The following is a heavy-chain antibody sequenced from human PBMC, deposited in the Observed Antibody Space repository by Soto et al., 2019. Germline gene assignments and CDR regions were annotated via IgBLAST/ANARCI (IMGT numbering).Heavy chain of an antibody. CDR1: GDFLTTYY. D-gene: IGHD2-15*01. Sequence: PSETLSLTCDVSGDFLTTYYWNWIRQSPGKGLEWIGYIFYGGHTNYNPSLRGRATISVDTSKNQFSLRLSSVTAADTAVYYCARGGGYDSFDFWGQGIQVTVSS. V-gene: IGHV4-59*01. CDR2: IFYGGHT. CDR3: ARGGGYDSFDF. J-gene: IGHJ4*02.